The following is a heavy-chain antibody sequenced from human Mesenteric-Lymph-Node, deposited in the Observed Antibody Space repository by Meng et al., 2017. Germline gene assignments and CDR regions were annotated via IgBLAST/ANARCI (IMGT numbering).Heavy chain of an antibody. V-gene: IGHV1-8*01. J-gene: IGHJ5*02. Sequence: VRLVETGAEVKEPGAAENVSCKASGYTFHSYDVNWVRQATGQGLEWMGWMNPNSGNKGYAQKYQGRVTITRNTSISTAYMELSSLRSEDTAVYYCARRSSSWYEWFDLWGQGSLVTVSS. CDR3: ARRSSSWYEWFDL. CDR2: MNPNSGNK. D-gene: IGHD6-13*01. CDR1: GYTFHSYD.